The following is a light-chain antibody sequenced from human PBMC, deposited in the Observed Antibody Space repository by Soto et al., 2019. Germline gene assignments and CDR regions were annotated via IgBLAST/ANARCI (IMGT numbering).Light chain of an antibody. CDR2: GAS. Sequence: EIVLTQSPGTLSLSPGERVTLSCRASQNVGTNLAWYQQKPGQAPRLLIYGASTRATGFPARFSGSGSVTEFTLTISSLQSGDFAVYYCQQYNNWPITFGQGTRLEIK. CDR3: QQYNNWPIT. V-gene: IGKV3-15*01. CDR1: QNVGTN. J-gene: IGKJ5*01.